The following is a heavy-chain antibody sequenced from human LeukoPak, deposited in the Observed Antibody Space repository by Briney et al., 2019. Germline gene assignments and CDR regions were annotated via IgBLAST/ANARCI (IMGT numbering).Heavy chain of an antibody. CDR1: GFTFSNYW. J-gene: IGHJ4*02. D-gene: IGHD3-10*01. CDR2: INGEGGT. V-gene: IGHV3-74*01. Sequence: GGSLRLSCAASGFTFSNYWMQWVRQAPGKGLVWVSRINGEGGTSYADSVKGQLTISRDNAKNTVHLQMNSLRAEDTAVYYCARDLVYGSGSCGHWGQGTLVTVSS. CDR3: ARDLVYGSGSCGH.